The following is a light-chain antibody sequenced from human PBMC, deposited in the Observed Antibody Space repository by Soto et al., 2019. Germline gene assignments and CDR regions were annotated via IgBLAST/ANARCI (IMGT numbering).Light chain of an antibody. J-gene: IGKJ5*01. CDR1: QTVSSSY. CDR2: GAS. CDR3: QQFGTLIT. Sequence: EIVLTQSPGTLSLSPGETATLSCRASQTVSSSYLAWYQQKPGQAPRLLMYGASSRATGIADRFRGRGSGTDFTLAISRLEPEDFAVYYCQQFGTLITFGQGTRLEVK. V-gene: IGKV3-20*01.